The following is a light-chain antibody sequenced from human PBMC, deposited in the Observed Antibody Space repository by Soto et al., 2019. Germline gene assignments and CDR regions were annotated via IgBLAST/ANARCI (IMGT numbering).Light chain of an antibody. CDR1: QIVSNNY. Sequence: DIVLTQSPGTLSLSPGERATLSCRASQIVSNNYLAWYQQKPGQAPRLLIYGASSRATGIPDRFSGSGPGTVFTLTISRLEPEDSAVYYCHQYGSSRTFGQGTKVDIK. CDR3: HQYGSSRT. V-gene: IGKV3-20*01. J-gene: IGKJ1*01. CDR2: GAS.